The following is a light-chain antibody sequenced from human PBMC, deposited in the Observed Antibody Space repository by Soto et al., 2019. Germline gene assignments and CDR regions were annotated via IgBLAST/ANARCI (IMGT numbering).Light chain of an antibody. Sequence: DIVMTQTPLSLSVTPGQPASISCKSSESLLHSDGRTYFYWYLHKPGQPPQLLLYEVSNRSSGVPDRFSGSGSGTDFTLMISRVEAEDVGVYYCMQSIQLPWTFGQGTKVEIK. CDR2: EVS. CDR1: ESLLHSDGRTY. V-gene: IGKV2D-29*01. J-gene: IGKJ1*01. CDR3: MQSIQLPWT.